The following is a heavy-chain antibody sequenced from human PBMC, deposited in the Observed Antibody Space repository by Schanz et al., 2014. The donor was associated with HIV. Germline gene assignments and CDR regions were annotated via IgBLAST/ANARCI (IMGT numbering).Heavy chain of an antibody. CDR3: AKDRNHYDSRYRGKGNYYYYYGMDV. V-gene: IGHV3-30*18. Sequence: QVQLVESGGGVVQPGRSLRLSCAGSGFSFDTFGIHWVRQAPGKGLEWLAVISYDGRNKKFANSVKGRFTISRDNSKNTVYLQAKSLRPEDTAVYYCAKDRNHYDSRYRGKGNYYYYYGMDVWAKGPRSPSP. CDR2: ISYDGRNK. D-gene: IGHD3-22*01. J-gene: IGHJ6*02. CDR1: GFSFDTFG.